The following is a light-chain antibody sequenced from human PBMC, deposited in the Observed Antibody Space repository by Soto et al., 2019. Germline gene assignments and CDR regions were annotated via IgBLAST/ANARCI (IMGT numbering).Light chain of an antibody. J-gene: IGLJ2*01. Sequence: QSALTQPPSSSGSPGQSVTISCTGTSSDVGGYNYVSWYQQHPGKAPKLMIYEVSKRPSGVPDRFSGSKSGNTASLTVSGIKAEDEADYYCSSYAGSNNLVFGGATKLTVL. CDR1: SSDVGGYNY. V-gene: IGLV2-8*01. CDR3: SSYAGSNNLV. CDR2: EVS.